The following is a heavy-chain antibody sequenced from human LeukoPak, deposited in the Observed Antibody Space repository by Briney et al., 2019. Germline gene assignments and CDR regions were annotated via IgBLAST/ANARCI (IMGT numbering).Heavy chain of an antibody. CDR2: IRYDGSNK. J-gene: IGHJ3*02. CDR3: ARSYCSSTSCIAYAFDI. CDR1: GFTFSSYG. V-gene: IGHV3-33*01. D-gene: IGHD2-2*01. Sequence: VRSLRLSCAASGFTFSSYGMHWVRQAPGKGLEWVAVIRYDGSNKYYADSVKGRFTISRDNSKNTLYMQLNSLRAEDTAVYYCARSYCSSTSCIAYAFDIWGQGTMVTVSS.